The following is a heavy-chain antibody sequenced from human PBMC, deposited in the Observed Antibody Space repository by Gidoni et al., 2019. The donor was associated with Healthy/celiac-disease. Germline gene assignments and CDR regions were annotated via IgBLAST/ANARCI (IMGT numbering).Heavy chain of an antibody. CDR2: ISWNSGSI. CDR1: GFTFDDYA. V-gene: IGHV3-9*01. CDR3: AKVLTMIVDDAFDI. Sequence: EVQLVESGGVLVQPGRSLRLSCAASGFTFDDYAMHWVLQAPGKGLEWVSGISWNSGSIGYADSVKGRFTISRDNAKNSLYLQMNSLRAEDTALYYCAKVLTMIVDDAFDIWGQGTMVTVSS. J-gene: IGHJ3*02. D-gene: IGHD3-22*01.